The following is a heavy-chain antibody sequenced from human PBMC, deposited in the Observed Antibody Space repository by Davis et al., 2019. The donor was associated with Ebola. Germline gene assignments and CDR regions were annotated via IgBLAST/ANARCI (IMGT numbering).Heavy chain of an antibody. CDR1: GYTFTSYW. CDR2: IDPSDSYT. Sequence: GESLKISCQASGYTFTSYWIGWVRQMPGKGLEWMGKIDPSDSYTMYSPSFQDHVTISADKSITTAYLQWSSLKASDTAMYYCTRHQRGSYGSGSYNWFDPWGQGTLVTVSS. CDR3: TRHQRGSYGSGSYNWFDP. J-gene: IGHJ5*02. V-gene: IGHV5-10-1*01. D-gene: IGHD3-10*01.